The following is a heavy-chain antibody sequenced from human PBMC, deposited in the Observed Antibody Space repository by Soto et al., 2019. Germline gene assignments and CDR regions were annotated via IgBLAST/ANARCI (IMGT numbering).Heavy chain of an antibody. V-gene: IGHV3-23*01. CDR2: ISDPGTST. J-gene: IGHJ3*01. CDR3: GKSLVNPPDAFDL. D-gene: IGHD2-21*01. Sequence: PGVSLRFSSTYSVFTFGNYAMIWVRQAPGRGLDWTSSISDPGTSTYYANTVKGRFTMSRDNSKITMFLQMNRLRADDTAVYFCGKSLVNPPDAFDLWGRGTLVTVSS. CDR1: VFTFGNYA.